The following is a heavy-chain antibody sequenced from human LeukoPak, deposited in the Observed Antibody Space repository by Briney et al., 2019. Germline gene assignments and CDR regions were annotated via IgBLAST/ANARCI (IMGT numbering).Heavy chain of an antibody. Sequence: SETLSLTCAVYGGSFSGYYWSWIRQPPGKGLEGIGEINHSGSTNYNPSLKSRVTISVDTSKNQFSLKLSSVTAADTAVYYCARGATLRFLEWLLLGDAFDIWGQGTMVTVSS. J-gene: IGHJ3*02. CDR1: GGSFSGYY. CDR2: INHSGST. CDR3: ARGATLRFLEWLLLGDAFDI. D-gene: IGHD3-3*01. V-gene: IGHV4-34*01.